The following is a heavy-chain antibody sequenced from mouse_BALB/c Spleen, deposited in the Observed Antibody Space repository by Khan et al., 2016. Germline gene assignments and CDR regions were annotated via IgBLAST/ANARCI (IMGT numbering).Heavy chain of an antibody. D-gene: IGHD2-3*01. V-gene: IGHV1-87*01. CDR2: IYPGDGDT. CDR3: ARGADGYYSPDY. CDR1: GYTFTSYW. J-gene: IGHJ4*01. Sequence: QVRLQQSGAELARPGASVKLSCKASGYTFTSYWMQWVKQRPGQGLEWIGAIYPGDGDTRYTQKFKGKATLTADKSSSTAYMQLSSLASEDSAVYYCARGADGYYSPDYWGQGTSVTVSS.